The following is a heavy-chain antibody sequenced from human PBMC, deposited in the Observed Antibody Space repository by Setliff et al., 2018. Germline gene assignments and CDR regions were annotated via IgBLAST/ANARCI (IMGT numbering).Heavy chain of an antibody. CDR1: GFAFSAYS. V-gene: IGHV3-30*02. CDR2: IQYDGSDK. CDR3: VRWVDGKADY. J-gene: IGHJ4*02. Sequence: PGGSLRLSCAASGFAFSAYSMHWVRQAPGKGLEWVAFIQYDGSDKYYADSVKGRFTISRDNSKNTMFLQMNSLRPEDMAVYYCVRWVDGKADYWGQGTLVTVSS.